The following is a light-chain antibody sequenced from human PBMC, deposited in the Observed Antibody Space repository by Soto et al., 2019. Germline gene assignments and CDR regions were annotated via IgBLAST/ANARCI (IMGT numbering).Light chain of an antibody. CDR2: GAS. CDR3: QQYNNSPRT. Sequence: EIVLTQSPATLSLSPGERATLSCRASQSVSSSLVWCQQKPGHAPRLLIYGASTRATGTPARFSGSGSGTEFTLTISSLQSEDFAVYYCQQYNNSPRTFGQGTKVEIK. V-gene: IGKV3-15*01. CDR1: QSVSSS. J-gene: IGKJ1*01.